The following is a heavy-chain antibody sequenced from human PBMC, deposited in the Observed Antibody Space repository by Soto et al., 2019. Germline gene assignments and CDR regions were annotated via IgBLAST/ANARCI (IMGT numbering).Heavy chain of an antibody. D-gene: IGHD3-22*01. V-gene: IGHV4-38-2*01. J-gene: IGHJ5*02. CDR3: ASVAPSVPSFSDSSPYPFENWFDP. CDR2: IYHGGST. Sequence: SETLSLTCAVSGCSISSGYYWGWLRQPPGKGLEWIGSIYHGGSTYYNPSLNSRVTLSIDMTKNHASLILNSVTAADTAVYDCASVAPSVPSFSDSSPYPFENWFDPWGQGTLVAVSS. CDR1: GCSISSGYY.